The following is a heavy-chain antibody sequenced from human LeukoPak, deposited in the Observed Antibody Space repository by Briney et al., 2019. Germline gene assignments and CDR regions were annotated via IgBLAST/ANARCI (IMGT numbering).Heavy chain of an antibody. V-gene: IGHV1-2*06. J-gene: IGHJ4*02. CDR2: INPNNGGT. CDR3: ARESGSYHGNDY. D-gene: IGHD1-26*01. CDR1: GYTFTGYY. Sequence: ASVKVSCKASGYTFTGYYMHWVRQAPGQGLEWMGRINPNNGGTNCAQKFQGRVTMTGDTFISTAYMELSSLRSDDTAVYYCARESGSYHGNDYWGQGTLVTVSS.